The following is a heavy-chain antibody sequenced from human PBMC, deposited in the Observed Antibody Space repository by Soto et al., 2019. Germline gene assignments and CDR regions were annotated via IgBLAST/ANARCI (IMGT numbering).Heavy chain of an antibody. D-gene: IGHD1-26*01. J-gene: IGHJ4*02. Sequence: PGGSLRLSCAASGFTFSSYAMSWVRQAPGKGLEWVSAISGSGSTYYADSVKGRFTISRDNSKNTLYLQMNSLRAEDTAVYYCAKVTPGYSGSYYLGYWGQGTLVTVSS. CDR1: GFTFSSYA. CDR2: ISGSGST. CDR3: AKVTPGYSGSYYLGY. V-gene: IGHV3-23*01.